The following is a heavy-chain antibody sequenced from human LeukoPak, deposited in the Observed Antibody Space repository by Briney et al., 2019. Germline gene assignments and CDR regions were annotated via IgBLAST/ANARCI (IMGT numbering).Heavy chain of an antibody. CDR2: ISYDGSNK. D-gene: IGHD2-2*01. Sequence: QPGGSLRLSCAASGFTFSSYAMHWVRQAPGKGLEWVAVISYDGSNKYYADSVKGRFTISRDNSKNTLYLQMNSLRAEDTAVYYCARDPRYCSSTSCILNIWFDPWGQGTLVTVSS. CDR1: GFTFSSYA. J-gene: IGHJ5*02. V-gene: IGHV3-30*04. CDR3: ARDPRYCSSTSCILNIWFDP.